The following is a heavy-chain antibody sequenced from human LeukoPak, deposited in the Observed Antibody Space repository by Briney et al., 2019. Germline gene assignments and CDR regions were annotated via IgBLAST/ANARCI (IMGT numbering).Heavy chain of an antibody. CDR3: AKDYVRGGSLNYFDY. D-gene: IGHD3-10*02. J-gene: IGHJ4*02. CDR1: GFTFRSYW. CDR2: ISGSGNTT. V-gene: IGHV3-23*01. Sequence: PGGSLRLSCAASGFTFRSYWMSWVRQAPGKGLEWVSGISGSGNTTYYADSVKGRFTISRDNSKNTLSLQMNSLRAEDTAVYYCAKDYVRGGSLNYFDYWGQGTLVTVSS.